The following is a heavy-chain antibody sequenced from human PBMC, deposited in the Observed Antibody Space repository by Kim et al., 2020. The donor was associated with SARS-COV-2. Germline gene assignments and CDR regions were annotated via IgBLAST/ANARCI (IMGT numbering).Heavy chain of an antibody. CDR2: IKSKTDGGTT. Sequence: GGSLRLSCAASGFTFSNAWMSWVRQAPGKGLEWVGRIKSKTDGGTTDYAAPVKGRFTISRDDSKNTLYLQMNSLKTEDTAVYYCTTAFDYGDYNDSGWGQGTLVTVSS. V-gene: IGHV3-15*01. D-gene: IGHD4-17*01. CDR1: GFTFSNAW. CDR3: TTAFDYGDYNDSG. J-gene: IGHJ4*02.